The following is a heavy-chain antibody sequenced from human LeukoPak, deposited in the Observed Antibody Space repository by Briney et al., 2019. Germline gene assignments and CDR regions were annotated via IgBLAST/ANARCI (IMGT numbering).Heavy chain of an antibody. D-gene: IGHD2-2*02. J-gene: IGHJ4*02. Sequence: ASVKLSFKASGYTFTGYYMHWVRQAPGQGLEWMGWINPNSGGTNYAQKFQGRVTMTRDTSISTAYMELSRLRSDDTAVYYCAREVVVPAAIRRFDYWGQGALVTVSS. CDR3: AREVVVPAAIRRFDY. V-gene: IGHV1-2*02. CDR2: INPNSGGT. CDR1: GYTFTGYY.